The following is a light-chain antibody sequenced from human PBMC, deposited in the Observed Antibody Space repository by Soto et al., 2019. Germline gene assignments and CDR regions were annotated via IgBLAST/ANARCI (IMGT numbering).Light chain of an antibody. CDR2: DVS. CDR3: TSYTSSSTGV. V-gene: IGLV2-14*01. Sequence: QSVLTQPASVSGSPGQSITISCTGTSSDVGGYNYVSWYQQHPGKAPKLMIYDVSNRPSGVSNRFSGSKSGNTASLTISGLHAEDEADYYCTSYTSSSTGVFVTGPKVTVL. CDR1: SSDVGGYNY. J-gene: IGLJ1*01.